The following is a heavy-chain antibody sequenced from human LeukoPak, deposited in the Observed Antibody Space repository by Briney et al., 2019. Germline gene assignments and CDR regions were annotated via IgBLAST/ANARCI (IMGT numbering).Heavy chain of an antibody. CDR2: ISGYTGQT. CDR3: ARGIAISQFDY. CDR1: GYTFTSHG. D-gene: IGHD3-9*01. V-gene: IGHV1-18*01. J-gene: IGHJ4*02. Sequence: GASVKVSCKASGYTFTSHGISWVRQAPGQGLEWMGWISGYTGQTEYSEKFQGRVTMTTDTSTTTAYMELRSLTFDDTAVYYCARGIAISQFDYWGQGTLVTVSS.